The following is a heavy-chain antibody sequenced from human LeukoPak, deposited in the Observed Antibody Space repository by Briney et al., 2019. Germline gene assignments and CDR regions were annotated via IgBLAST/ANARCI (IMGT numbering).Heavy chain of an antibody. V-gene: IGHV4-59*08. CDR1: GCTISSYY. CDR2: IYYSGST. Sequence: AGTLSLTCTVSGCTISSYYWSWFRQPPGKGLEWIGVIYYSGSTKFNPSLKSRVTISVDTSKNQFSLKLSSVTAADTTVYYCARHHADYYDSSGYRPDDAFDIWGQGTMVTVSS. J-gene: IGHJ3*02. CDR3: ARHHADYYDSSGYRPDDAFDI. D-gene: IGHD3-22*01.